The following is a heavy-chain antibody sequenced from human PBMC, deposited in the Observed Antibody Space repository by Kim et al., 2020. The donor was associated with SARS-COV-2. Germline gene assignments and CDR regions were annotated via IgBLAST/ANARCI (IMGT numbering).Heavy chain of an antibody. V-gene: IGHV3-15*01. CDR3: TTATGKTGHWYFDL. D-gene: IGHD7-27*01. Sequence: GGSLRLSCAASGITFSKAWMSWVRQAPGKGLEWVGRIKSDSDGVTTDYAAPVKGRFTISRDDSKNIVYLQMSSLKTEDTAVYYCTTATGKTGHWYFDLWGRGTLVTVS. J-gene: IGHJ2*01. CDR2: IKSDSDGVTT. CDR1: GITFSKAW.